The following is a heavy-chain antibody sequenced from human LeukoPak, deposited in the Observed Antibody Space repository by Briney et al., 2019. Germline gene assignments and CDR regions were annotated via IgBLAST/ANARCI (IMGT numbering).Heavy chain of an antibody. D-gene: IGHD3-3*01. J-gene: IGHJ4*02. Sequence: SETLSLTCTVSGDSISSYYWSWIRQPPGKGLEWIGYFYYSGSTNYNPSLKSRVTISIDTSKNQFSLKLSSVTAADTAVYYCARMTPPFGMSSTFDYWGQGTLVTVSS. CDR2: FYYSGST. CDR3: ARMTPPFGMSSTFDY. V-gene: IGHV4-59*01. CDR1: GDSISSYY.